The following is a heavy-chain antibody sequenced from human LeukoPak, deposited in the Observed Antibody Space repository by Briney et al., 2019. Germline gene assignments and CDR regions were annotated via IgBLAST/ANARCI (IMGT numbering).Heavy chain of an antibody. Sequence: SETLSLTCTVSGGSISSSSYYWGWIRQPPGKGLEWIGSIYYSGSTYYNPSLKSRVTISVDTSKNHFSLKLSSVTAADTAVYYCARGGYCSSTSCRVGNALDIWGQGTMVTVSS. V-gene: IGHV4-39*02. CDR2: IYYSGST. J-gene: IGHJ3*02. D-gene: IGHD2-2*01. CDR1: GGSISSSSYY. CDR3: ARGGYCSSTSCRVGNALDI.